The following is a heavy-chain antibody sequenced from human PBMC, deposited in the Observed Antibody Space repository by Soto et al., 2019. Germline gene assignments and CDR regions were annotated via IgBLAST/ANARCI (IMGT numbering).Heavy chain of an antibody. V-gene: IGHV3-21*01. CDR1: GFTFSSYS. CDR3: ARNLYYYDTSGYHP. D-gene: IGHD3-22*01. Sequence: GGSRRLSCAASGFTFSSYSMNWVRHAPGKGLEWVSSISSSSSYIYYADSVKGRFTISRDNAKNSLYLQMNSLRAEDTAVYYCARNLYYYDTSGYHPWGQGTLVTVS. J-gene: IGHJ5*02. CDR2: ISSSSSYI.